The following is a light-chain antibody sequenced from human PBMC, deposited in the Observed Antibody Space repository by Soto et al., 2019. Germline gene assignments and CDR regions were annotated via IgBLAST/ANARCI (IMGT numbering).Light chain of an antibody. J-gene: IGKJ1*01. CDR3: QQYDSSPWT. Sequence: EIVLTQSPGTLSLSPGERATLSCRASQSVSSSFLAWYRQKPGQAPRLLIYGASTRATGIPDRFSGSGSGTDFTLTISRLEPEDFAVYYCQQYDSSPWTFGQGTKGEIK. CDR1: QSVSSSF. V-gene: IGKV3-20*01. CDR2: GAS.